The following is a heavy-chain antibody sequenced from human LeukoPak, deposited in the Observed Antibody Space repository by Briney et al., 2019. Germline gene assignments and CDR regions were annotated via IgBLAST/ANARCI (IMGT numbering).Heavy chain of an antibody. CDR1: GDSVSSNSAA. Sequence: SQTLSLTCAISGDSVSSNSAAWNWIRQSPSRGLEWLGRTYYRSKLYNDYAVSVKSRITINPDTSKNQFSLQLNSVTPEDTAVYYCARDVRSKRYSSGWYAFDYWGQGTLVTVSS. J-gene: IGHJ4*02. V-gene: IGHV6-1*01. CDR2: TYYRSKLYN. CDR3: ARDVRSKRYSSGWYAFDY. D-gene: IGHD6-19*01.